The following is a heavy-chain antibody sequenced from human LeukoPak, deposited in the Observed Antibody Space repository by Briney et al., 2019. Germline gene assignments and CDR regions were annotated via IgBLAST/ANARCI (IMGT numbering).Heavy chain of an antibody. CDR1: GGSITTYY. Sequence: SETLSLTCTVSGGSITTYYWSWIRQPPGKGLEWIGTINYGGSTYYNPSLKSRVTISVDTSKNQFSLKLSSVTAAGTAVYYCARHESYHYDTSGYPWVWGQGTMVTVSS. CDR3: ARHESYHYDTSGYPWV. D-gene: IGHD3-22*01. V-gene: IGHV4-39*01. J-gene: IGHJ3*01. CDR2: INYGGST.